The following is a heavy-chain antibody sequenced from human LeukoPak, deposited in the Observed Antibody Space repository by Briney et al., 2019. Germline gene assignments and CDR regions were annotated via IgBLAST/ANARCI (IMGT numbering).Heavy chain of an antibody. CDR2: IYYSGST. J-gene: IGHJ4*02. CDR1: GGSISNYY. V-gene: IGHV4-59*08. Sequence: SQTLSLTCAVSGGSISNYYWSWIRQPPGKRLEWIGKIYYSGSTRYNPSLRSRVTISVDTSKNQFSLKLSSVTAADTAVYYCARYHSSGLVYWGQGTLVTVSS. CDR3: ARYHSSGLVY. D-gene: IGHD6-19*01.